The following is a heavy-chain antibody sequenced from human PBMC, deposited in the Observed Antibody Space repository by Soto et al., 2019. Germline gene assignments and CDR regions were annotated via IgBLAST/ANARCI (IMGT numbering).Heavy chain of an antibody. J-gene: IGHJ3*02. V-gene: IGHV3-30*02. D-gene: IGHD2-21*01. CDR3: AKEGGDDGLGGVDM. CDR2: IRHDGSEE. Sequence: GGSLRVSCAASGFTFNRHLMHWVRQAPGKGLEWVALIRHDGSEEDFRDSVNGRFTISRDNSKNTLYLQMNSMRVEDTGVYYCAKEGGDDGLGGVDMSGPGATVTVSS. CDR1: GFTFNRHL.